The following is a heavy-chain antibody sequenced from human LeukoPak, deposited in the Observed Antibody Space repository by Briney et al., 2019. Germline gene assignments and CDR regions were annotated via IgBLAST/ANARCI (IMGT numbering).Heavy chain of an antibody. J-gene: IGHJ4*02. D-gene: IGHD2-2*01. CDR1: GFTFSSYW. Sequence: GGSLRLSCAASGFTFSSYWMSWVRQAPGKGLEWVANIKQDGSEKYYVDSVKGRFTISRDNAKNSLYLQMNSLRAEDTAVYYCARRGCSSTSCHLDYWGQGTLVTVPS. V-gene: IGHV3-7*03. CDR2: IKQDGSEK. CDR3: ARRGCSSTSCHLDY.